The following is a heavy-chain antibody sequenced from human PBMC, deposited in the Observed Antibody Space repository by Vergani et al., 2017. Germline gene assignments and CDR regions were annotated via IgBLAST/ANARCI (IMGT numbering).Heavy chain of an antibody. CDR3: ALLYYGSGXFDY. V-gene: IGHV4-34*01. CDR2: INHSGST. J-gene: IGHJ4*02. D-gene: IGHD3-10*01. CDR1: GGSFSGYY. Sequence: QVQLQQWGAGLLKPSETLSLTCAVYGGSFSGYYWSWIRQPPGKGLEWIGEINHSGSTNYNPSLKSRVTISVDTSKNQFSLKLSSVTAADTAVYYCALLYYGSGXFDYWGQGTLVTVSS.